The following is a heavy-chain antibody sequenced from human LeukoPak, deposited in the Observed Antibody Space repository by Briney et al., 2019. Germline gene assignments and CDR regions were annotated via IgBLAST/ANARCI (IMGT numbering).Heavy chain of an antibody. D-gene: IGHD3-3*01. CDR2: IKQDGSEK. Sequence: PGGSLRLSCAAAGFTFSIYWMSWVRQAPGKGLEWVASIKQDGSEKYYVDSVKGRFTISRDNAKNSLYLQMNSLRAEDTAVYYCARAVFGPYNWFDPWGQGTLVTVSS. CDR1: GFTFSIYW. CDR3: ARAVFGPYNWFDP. J-gene: IGHJ5*02. V-gene: IGHV3-7*01.